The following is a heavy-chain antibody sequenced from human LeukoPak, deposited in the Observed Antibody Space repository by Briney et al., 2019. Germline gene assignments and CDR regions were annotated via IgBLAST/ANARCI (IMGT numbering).Heavy chain of an antibody. CDR2: INHSGST. J-gene: IGHJ4*02. CDR3: ARLGEYQLTIDY. D-gene: IGHD2-2*01. V-gene: IGHV4-34*01. Sequence: PSETLSLTCAVYGGSFSGYYWSWIRQPPGKGLEWIGEINHSGSTNYNPSLKSRVTISVATSKNQFSLKLSSVTAADTAVYYCARLGEYQLTIDYWGQGTLVTVSS. CDR1: GGSFSGYY.